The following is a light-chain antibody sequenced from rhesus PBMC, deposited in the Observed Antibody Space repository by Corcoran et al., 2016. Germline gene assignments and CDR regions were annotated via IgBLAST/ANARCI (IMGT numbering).Light chain of an antibody. Sequence: QAALTRPRSLSGAPGQSVTISCTGPSRDIGGYDYDSWYQQYPGTAPKLVIYDVTKRPSGVSDRFSGSKSGNTASLTISGLQAEDETVYFCNSYAGSNAFVFGGGTTLTVI. CDR1: SRDIGGYDY. CDR3: NSYAGSNAFV. CDR2: DVT. J-gene: IGLJ6*01. V-gene: IGLV2-32*02.